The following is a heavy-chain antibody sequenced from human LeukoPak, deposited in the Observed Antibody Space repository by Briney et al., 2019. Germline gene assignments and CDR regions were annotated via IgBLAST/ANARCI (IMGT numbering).Heavy chain of an antibody. Sequence: GGSLRLSCAASGFTFSSYGIHWVRQAPGKGLEWVAVISYDGSNKYYADSVKGRFTISRDNSKNTLYLQMNSLRAEDTAVYYCASDTSQYSSSWYFDYWGQGTLVTVSS. CDR3: ASDTSQYSSSWYFDY. V-gene: IGHV3-30*03. CDR1: GFTFSSYG. J-gene: IGHJ4*02. CDR2: ISYDGSNK. D-gene: IGHD6-13*01.